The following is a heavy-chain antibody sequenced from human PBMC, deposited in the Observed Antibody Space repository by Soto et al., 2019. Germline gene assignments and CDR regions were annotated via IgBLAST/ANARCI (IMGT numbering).Heavy chain of an antibody. D-gene: IGHD3-22*01. Sequence: PGWSLRLSCAASGFTFDDYAMHWVRQAPGKGLEWVSGISWNSGSIGYADSVKGRFTISRDNAKNSLYLQMNSLRAEDTALYYSEKDISHDSSGYYSPRGAFDIWGQGTMVTVSS. J-gene: IGHJ3*02. CDR3: EKDISHDSSGYYSPRGAFDI. CDR2: ISWNSGSI. V-gene: IGHV3-9*01. CDR1: GFTFDDYA.